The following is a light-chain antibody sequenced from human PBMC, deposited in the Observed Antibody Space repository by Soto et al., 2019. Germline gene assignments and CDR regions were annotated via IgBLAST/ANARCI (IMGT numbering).Light chain of an antibody. V-gene: IGKV3-11*01. J-gene: IGKJ5*01. CDR3: QQPEV. CDR1: QSVITS. CDR2: DAS. Sequence: LTQSPAPLSLSPGEIATLACRARQSVITSLAWYQQKRGQPPRLLICDASYRATGVPSRFSGSGSGTDFTLTISSLEPEDFAVYYCQQPEVFGQGTRLEIK.